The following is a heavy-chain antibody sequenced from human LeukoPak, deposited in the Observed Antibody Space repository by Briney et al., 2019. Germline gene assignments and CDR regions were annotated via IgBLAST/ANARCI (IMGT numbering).Heavy chain of an antibody. V-gene: IGHV1-2*02. Sequence: GESLKISCKASGYTFTGYYMHWVRQAPGQGLEWMRWINPNSGGTNYAQKFQGRVTMTRDTSISTAYMELSRLRSDDTAVYYCARVTYYYDSSGYYLGYMDVWGKGTTVTISS. D-gene: IGHD3-22*01. CDR3: ARVTYYYDSSGYYLGYMDV. J-gene: IGHJ6*03. CDR2: INPNSGGT. CDR1: GYTFTGYY.